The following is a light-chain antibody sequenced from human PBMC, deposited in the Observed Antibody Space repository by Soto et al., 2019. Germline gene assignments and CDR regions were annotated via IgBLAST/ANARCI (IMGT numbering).Light chain of an antibody. CDR1: QSISSSY. Sequence: IVLTQSPGTLSLSPVKRATLSCRASQSISSSYLAWYQQRPGQAPRLLIYGASSRATGIPDRFSGSGSGTDFTLTISRLEPEDFAVYYCQQYGSSPITIGQGTRLQI. CDR3: QQYGSSPIT. J-gene: IGKJ5*01. V-gene: IGKV3-20*01. CDR2: GAS.